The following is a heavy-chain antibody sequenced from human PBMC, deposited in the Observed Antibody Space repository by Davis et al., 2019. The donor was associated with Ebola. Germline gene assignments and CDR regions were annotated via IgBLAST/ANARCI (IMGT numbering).Heavy chain of an antibody. CDR2: ISAYNGNT. CDR3: ATTPRYSSHGAYFDY. V-gene: IGHV1-18*01. J-gene: IGHJ4*02. Sequence: ASVKVSCKASGGTFTSYDINWVRQAPGQGLEWMGWISAYNGNTNYAQKLQGRVTMTTDTSTSTAYMELRSLRSDDTAMYYCATTPRYSSHGAYFDYWGQGTLVTVSS. CDR1: GGTFTSYD. D-gene: IGHD4-11*01.